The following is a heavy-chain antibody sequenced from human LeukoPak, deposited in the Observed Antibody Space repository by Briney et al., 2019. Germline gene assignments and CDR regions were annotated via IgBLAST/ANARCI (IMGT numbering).Heavy chain of an antibody. Sequence: SETLSLTCTVSGGSISSHYLSWIRQPPGKGLDWIGYIYYSGSTNYNPSLKSRVTISVDTSKNQFSLKLSSVTAADTAVYYCARSRSGYYPHFDYWGQGTLVTVSS. CDR2: IYYSGST. D-gene: IGHD3-3*01. V-gene: IGHV4-59*11. J-gene: IGHJ4*02. CDR1: GGSISSHY. CDR3: ARSRSGYYPHFDY.